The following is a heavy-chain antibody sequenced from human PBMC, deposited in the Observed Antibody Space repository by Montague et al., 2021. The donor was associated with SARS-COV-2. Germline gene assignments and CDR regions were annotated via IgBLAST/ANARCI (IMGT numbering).Heavy chain of an antibody. CDR3: ARVRGHTYDDILTGRALARDFAKGRDV. Sequence: SETLSLTCTVSGGSISSGDYYWNWIRQPPGKGLEWIGYTYNSGSTNYNPSLESRVSISVDTSKNQLSLKLSSVTAADTAVYYCARVRGHTYDDILTGRALARDFAKGRDVWGQGTTVTV. D-gene: IGHD3-9*01. V-gene: IGHV4-61*08. J-gene: IGHJ6*02. CDR1: GGSISSGDYY. CDR2: TYNSGST.